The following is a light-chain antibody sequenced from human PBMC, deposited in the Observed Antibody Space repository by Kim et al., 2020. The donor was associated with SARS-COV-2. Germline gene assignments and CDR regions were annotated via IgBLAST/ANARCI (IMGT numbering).Light chain of an antibody. V-gene: IGKV1-27*01. CDR1: QEISNY. J-gene: IGKJ1*01. CDR3: QKCDSAPWT. CDR2: AAS. Sequence: ASVGERVTITCRASQEISNYLAWFQLKPGKAPKLLIYAASALQPGVPSRFSGSGSGTDFTLTVTSLQPEDVATYYCQKCDSAPWTFGQGTKVDIK.